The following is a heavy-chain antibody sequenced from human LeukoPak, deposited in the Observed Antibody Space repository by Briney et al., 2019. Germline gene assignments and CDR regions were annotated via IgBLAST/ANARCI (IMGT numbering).Heavy chain of an antibody. D-gene: IGHD2-21*01. CDR2: ISSRNSYI. J-gene: IGHJ6*02. CDR3: ARDIPTTRPRTSYYYYYGMDV. CDR1: GFTFSSYD. Sequence: GGSLRLSCAASGFTFSSYDMNWVRQAPGKGLEWVSSISSRNSYIYYADSVKGRFTISRDNAKNSLYLHMNNLRAEDTAVYYCARDIPTTRPRTSYYYYYGMDVWGQGTTVTVSS. V-gene: IGHV3-21*01.